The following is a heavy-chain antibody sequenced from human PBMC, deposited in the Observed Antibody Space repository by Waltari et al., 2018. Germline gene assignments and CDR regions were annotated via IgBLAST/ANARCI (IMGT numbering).Heavy chain of an antibody. CDR2: IGGTGSNT. D-gene: IGHD6-13*01. V-gene: IGHV3-74*01. Sequence: EVQLVEAGGGLVQPGGSWGLSCAAVGFTFSTSWLHWVRQAPGKGLVWVSRIGGTGSNTNYADSVRGRFTISRDNAKNTLYLQMNSLTAEDTAVYYCAKYSSSSGGANWYFDLWGRGTLVTVSS. CDR1: GFTFSTSW. CDR3: AKYSSSSGGANWYFDL. J-gene: IGHJ2*01.